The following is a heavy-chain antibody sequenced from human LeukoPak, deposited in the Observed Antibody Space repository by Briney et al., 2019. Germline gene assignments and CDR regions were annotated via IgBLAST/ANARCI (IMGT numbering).Heavy chain of an antibody. J-gene: IGHJ4*02. CDR3: AKDRALITMIPFDY. CDR1: GFTFSSYA. CDR2: ISGSGGST. D-gene: IGHD3-22*01. V-gene: IGHV3-23*01. Sequence: GGSLRLSCAASGFTFSSYAMMGVRQAPGKGLEGVSAISGSGGSTYYADSVKGRFTISRDNSKNTLYLQMNSLRAEDTAVYYCAKDRALITMIPFDYWGQGTLVTVSS.